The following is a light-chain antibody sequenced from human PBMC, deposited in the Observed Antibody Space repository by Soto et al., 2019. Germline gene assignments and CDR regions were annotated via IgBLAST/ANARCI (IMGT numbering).Light chain of an antibody. Sequence: QSVLTQPPSASGTPGQRGTISCSGSSSNIGSNTVNWYQQLPGTAPKLLIYNNNQRPSGVLDRFFGSKSGTSASLAIRGLQFEDEADYYCESWDNSLNGQGVFGGGTQLTVL. CDR2: NNN. CDR3: ESWDNSLNGQGV. J-gene: IGLJ3*02. CDR1: SSNIGSNT. V-gene: IGLV1-44*01.